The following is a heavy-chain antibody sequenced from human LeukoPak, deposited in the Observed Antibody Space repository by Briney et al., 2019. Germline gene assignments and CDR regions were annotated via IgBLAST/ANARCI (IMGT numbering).Heavy chain of an antibody. D-gene: IGHD3-3*01. CDR2: ISYDGSNK. CDR1: GFTFSSYG. V-gene: IGHV3-30*18. J-gene: IGHJ4*02. Sequence: GRSLRLSCAASGFTFSSYGMHWVRQAPGKGLEWVAVISYDGSNKYYADSVKGRLTISRDNSKNTLYLQMNSLRAEDAAVYYCAKVDTRYYDFWSGNFDYWGQGTLVTVSS. CDR3: AKVDTRYYDFWSGNFDY.